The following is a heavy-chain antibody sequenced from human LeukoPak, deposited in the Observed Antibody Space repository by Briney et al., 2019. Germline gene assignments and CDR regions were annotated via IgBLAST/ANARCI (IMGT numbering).Heavy chain of an antibody. J-gene: IGHJ4*02. Sequence: GGSLRLSCATSGFTFSRHAMSWVRQAPGKGLEWVSGITGGGGSTNYADSVRGRFTISRDNSKNTMYLQMNSLRADDTAVYYCARRYYYDSSGYSYYFDYWGQGTLVTVSS. CDR1: GFTFSRHA. D-gene: IGHD3-22*01. CDR3: ARRYYYDSSGYSYYFDY. V-gene: IGHV3-23*01. CDR2: ITGGGGST.